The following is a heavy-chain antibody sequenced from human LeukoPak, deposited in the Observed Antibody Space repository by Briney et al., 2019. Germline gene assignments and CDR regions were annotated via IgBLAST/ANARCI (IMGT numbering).Heavy chain of an antibody. CDR3: AKDPNWGVALYYFDY. CDR2: ISVSGGST. CDR1: GFTFGSYA. J-gene: IGHJ4*02. Sequence: GGSLRLSCAAAGFTFGSYAMSWVRQAPGKGMEWVSAISVSGGSTYYADSVMGRFTIARDNSKNTLYLQMNSLRAEDTAVYYCAKDPNWGVALYYFDYWGQGTLVTVSS. D-gene: IGHD7-27*01. V-gene: IGHV3-23*01.